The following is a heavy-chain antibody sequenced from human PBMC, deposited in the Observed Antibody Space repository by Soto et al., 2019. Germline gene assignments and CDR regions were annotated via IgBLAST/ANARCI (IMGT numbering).Heavy chain of an antibody. CDR2: IYHSGST. V-gene: IGHV4-38-2*01. J-gene: IGHJ6*02. CDR3: ARGDFWSGYGAGSMGV. CDR1: GYSISSGYY. D-gene: IGHD3-3*01. Sequence: SSETLSLTCAVSGYSISSGYYWGWIRQPPGKGLEWIGSIYHSGSTYYNPSLKSRVTISVDTSKNQFSLKLSSVTAADTAVYYCARGDFWSGYGAGSMGVWGQGTTVTVSS.